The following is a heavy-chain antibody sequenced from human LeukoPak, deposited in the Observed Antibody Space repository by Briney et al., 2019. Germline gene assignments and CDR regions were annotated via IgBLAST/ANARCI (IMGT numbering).Heavy chain of an antibody. D-gene: IGHD3-22*01. V-gene: IGHV3-23*01. Sequence: GGSLRLSCVASAFTFTDFSMSWVRQAPGKGLEWVSAISGSGGSTYYADSVEGRFTISRDNSKNTLYLQMNSLRAEDTAVYYCAKSSDYYDSSRFDYWGQGTLVTVSS. CDR3: AKSSDYYDSSRFDY. CDR2: ISGSGGST. CDR1: AFTFTDFS. J-gene: IGHJ4*02.